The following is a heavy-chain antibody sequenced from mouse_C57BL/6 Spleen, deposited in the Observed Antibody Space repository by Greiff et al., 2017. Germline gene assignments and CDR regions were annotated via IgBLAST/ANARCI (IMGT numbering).Heavy chain of an antibody. Sequence: QVQLQQSGPELVKPGASVKISCKASGYAFSSSWMNWVNQTPGKGLEWIGRIYPGVGDTYYNGKFKGKATLTADHSSSTAYMQLSSLTSEDTAVYCCARGYYYGRSLFDYWGQGTTLTVSS. CDR1: GYAFSSSW. V-gene: IGHV1-82*01. J-gene: IGHJ2*01. CDR2: IYPGVGDT. CDR3: ARGYYYGRSLFDY. D-gene: IGHD1-1*01.